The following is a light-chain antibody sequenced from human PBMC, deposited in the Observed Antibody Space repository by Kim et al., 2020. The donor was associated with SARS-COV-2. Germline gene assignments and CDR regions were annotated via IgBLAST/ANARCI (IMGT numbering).Light chain of an antibody. J-gene: IGKJ1*01. V-gene: IGKV3-20*01. CDR1: QSVSSNS. CDR2: GSS. CDR3: QQYGSSPRT. Sequence: SPGERATFSCTASQSVSSNSLAWYQQKPGQAPRLLIYGSSNRATGIPDRFSGSGSGTDFTLTVSRLEPEDFAVYYCQQYGSSPRTFGPGTKVDIK.